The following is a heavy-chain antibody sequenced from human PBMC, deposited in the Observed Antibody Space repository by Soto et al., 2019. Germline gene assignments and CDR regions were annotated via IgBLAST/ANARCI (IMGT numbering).Heavy chain of an antibody. D-gene: IGHD1-1*01. J-gene: IGHJ4*02. CDR2: INSDGGST. Sequence: EVQLVESGGGLIQPGGSLRLSCAVSGLTFSNYWMHWVRQAPGKGLVWVSRINSDGGSTTYADSVKGRFTISRDNAKNKLYLQMNSLRAEDTAVYYCARARTGYYFDYWGQGTLVTVSS. CDR1: GLTFSNYW. CDR3: ARARTGYYFDY. V-gene: IGHV3-74*01.